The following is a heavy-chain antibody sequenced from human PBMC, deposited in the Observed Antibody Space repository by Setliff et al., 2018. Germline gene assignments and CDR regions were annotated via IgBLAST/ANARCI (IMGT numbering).Heavy chain of an antibody. Sequence: PSETLSLTCAVSGYSISSSYYWGWIRQPPGKGLEWIGSIYHSGSTYYNPSLKSRFTISVDTSKNQFSLKLSSVTAADTALYYCAGTPARGTTWLSPFDYWGQGTLVTVSS. CDR2: IYHSGST. CDR1: GYSISSSYY. J-gene: IGHJ4*02. V-gene: IGHV4-38-2*01. D-gene: IGHD5-12*01. CDR3: AGTPARGTTWLSPFDY.